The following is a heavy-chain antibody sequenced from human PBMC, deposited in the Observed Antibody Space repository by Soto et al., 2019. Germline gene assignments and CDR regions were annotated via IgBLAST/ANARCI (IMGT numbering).Heavy chain of an antibody. CDR1: GFTFSSYA. D-gene: IGHD3-22*01. V-gene: IGHV3-30-3*01. CDR3: ARAGLLYDNNGQYGFDV. Sequence: GGSLRLSCAASGFTFSSYAMRWVRQAPGKGLEWVPLISYDGNNEYYADSVKGRFTISRDNSKNTVYLQMNRLRAEDTAVYYCARAGLLYDNNGQYGFDVWGQRTMVTVSS. CDR2: ISYDGNNE. J-gene: IGHJ3*01.